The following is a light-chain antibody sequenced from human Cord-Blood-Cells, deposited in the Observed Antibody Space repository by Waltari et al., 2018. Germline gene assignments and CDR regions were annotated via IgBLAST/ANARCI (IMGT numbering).Light chain of an antibody. Sequence: QSALPQPPSASGSPGTSVTLSCTGTSSDVGGYNYISWYQQHPGKAPKLMIYEVSKRPSGVPDRFSGSKSGNTASLTVSGLQAEDEADYYCSSYAGSNKVFGGGTKLTVL. CDR1: SSDVGGYNY. CDR2: EVS. CDR3: SSYAGSNKV. J-gene: IGLJ3*02. V-gene: IGLV2-8*01.